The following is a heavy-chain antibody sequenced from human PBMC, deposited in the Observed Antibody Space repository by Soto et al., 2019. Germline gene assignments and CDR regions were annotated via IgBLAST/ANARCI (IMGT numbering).Heavy chain of an antibody. CDR1: GYTFSGYY. V-gene: IGHV1-2*02. CDR3: ARSLTEGYCTITGCYTRPLYGMDV. CDR2: INPNSGGT. D-gene: IGHD2-2*02. Sequence: ASVKVSCKASGYTFSGYYIHWLRQAPGQGLEWMGWINPNSGGTNYAQKFQGRVTVTRDTPTSTAYMELSRLASDDTAVYYCARSLTEGYCTITGCYTRPLYGMDVWGQGTTVTVSS. J-gene: IGHJ6*02.